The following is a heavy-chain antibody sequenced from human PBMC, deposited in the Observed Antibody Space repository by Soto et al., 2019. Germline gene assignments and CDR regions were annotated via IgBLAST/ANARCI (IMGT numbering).Heavy chain of an antibody. J-gene: IGHJ5*02. CDR1: GYTFTSYY. CDR2: TNPSGGST. CDR3: ARDRDYGDYVARPPLYNWFDP. D-gene: IGHD4-17*01. V-gene: IGHV1-46*01. Sequence: ASVKVSCKASGYTFTSYYMHWVRQAPGQGLEWMGITNPSGGSTSYAQKFQGRVTMTRDTSTSTVYMELSSLRSEDTAVYYCARDRDYGDYVARPPLYNWFDPWGQGTLVTVSS.